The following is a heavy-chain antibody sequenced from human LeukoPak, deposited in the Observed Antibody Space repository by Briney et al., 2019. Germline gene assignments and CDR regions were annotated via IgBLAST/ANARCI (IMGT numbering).Heavy chain of an antibody. Sequence: GASVKVSCKASGYTFTSYYMHWVRQAPGQGLEWMGIINPSGGSTSYAQKFQGRVTITADKSTSTAYMELSSLRSEDTAVYYCARDGLGVGATYYYYMDVWGKGTTVTVSS. CDR2: INPSGGST. V-gene: IGHV1-46*01. J-gene: IGHJ6*03. D-gene: IGHD1-26*01. CDR3: ARDGLGVGATYYYYMDV. CDR1: GYTFTSYY.